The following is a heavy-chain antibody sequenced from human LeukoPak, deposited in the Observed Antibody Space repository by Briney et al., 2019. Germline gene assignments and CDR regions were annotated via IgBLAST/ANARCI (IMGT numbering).Heavy chain of an antibody. J-gene: IGHJ3*02. Sequence: GGSLRLSCAASGFTVSSNYMTWVRQAPGKGLEWVSVISIPGSITYADSVKGRFTTSRDNSKNTLYLQMHSLRADDTAVYYCARDKGSSWSDAFDIWGQGTMVTVSS. D-gene: IGHD6-13*01. CDR3: ARDKGSSWSDAFDI. CDR2: ISIPGSI. CDR1: GFTVSSNY. V-gene: IGHV3-53*01.